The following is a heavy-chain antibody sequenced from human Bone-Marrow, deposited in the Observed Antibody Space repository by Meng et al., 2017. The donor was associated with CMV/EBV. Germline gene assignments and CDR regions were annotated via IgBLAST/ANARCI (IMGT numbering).Heavy chain of an antibody. D-gene: IGHD2-2*01. V-gene: IGHV4-39*07. J-gene: IGHJ5*02. CDR1: GGSISSGDYY. CDR3: ATWRWGIVVVPAPKLILDP. CDR2: IYYSGST. Sequence: SETLSLTCTVSGGSISSGDYYWGWIRQPPGKGLEWIGSIYYSGSTYYNPSLKSRVTISVDTSKNQFSLKLSSVTAADTAVYSCATWRWGIVVVPAPKLILDPWGQGTLVTVSS.